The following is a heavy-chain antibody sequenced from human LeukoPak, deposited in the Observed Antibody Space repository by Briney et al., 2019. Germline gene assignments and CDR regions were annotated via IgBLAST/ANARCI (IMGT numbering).Heavy chain of an antibody. CDR2: IYSTGST. J-gene: IGHJ4*02. Sequence: SETLSLTCTISGGSVSSYYWSWIRQPAGKGLEWIGRIYSTGSTNYNPSLKSRVTMSVDTSKNQFSLRLRSVTAADTAVYHCARQIASAGTAGFDFWGQGALVTVSS. D-gene: IGHD6-13*01. V-gene: IGHV4-4*07. CDR1: GGSVSSYY. CDR3: ARQIASAGTAGFDF.